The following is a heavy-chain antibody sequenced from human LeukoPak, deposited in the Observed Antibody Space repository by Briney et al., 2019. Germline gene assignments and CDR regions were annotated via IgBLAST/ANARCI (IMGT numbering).Heavy chain of an antibody. J-gene: IGHJ6*03. V-gene: IGHV3-23*01. D-gene: IGHD3-10*02. Sequence: GGSLRLSCAPSGFILRIYAMSWVRQAPGKGLEWVSAISGSGGSTYYADSVKGRFTISRDNTKNTLYLQMNSLRAEDTAVYYCAKGNCSGSYYYYYMDVWGKGTTVTVSS. CDR1: GFILRIYA. CDR2: ISGSGGST. CDR3: AKGNCSGSYYYYYMDV.